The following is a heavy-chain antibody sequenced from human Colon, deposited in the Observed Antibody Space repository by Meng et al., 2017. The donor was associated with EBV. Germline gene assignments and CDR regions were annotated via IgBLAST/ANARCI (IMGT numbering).Heavy chain of an antibody. CDR2: IPHRGSS. CDR3: LRGSGGSV. CDR1: GDSITNHNW. J-gene: IGHJ1*01. D-gene: IGHD3-10*01. Sequence: VRCRESRRALCNTLETLSLTCAVYGDSITNHNWWAWVGQPRGNGLEWIGEIPHRGSSAYNPSLKSRVSMSIDKSKNQFSLKLTSVTASDTTVYHCLRGSGGSVWGQGTLVTVSS. V-gene: IGHV4-4*02.